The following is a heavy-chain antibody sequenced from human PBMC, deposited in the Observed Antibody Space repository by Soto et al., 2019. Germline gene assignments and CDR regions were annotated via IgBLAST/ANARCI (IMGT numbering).Heavy chain of an antibody. J-gene: IGHJ3*02. V-gene: IGHV4-31*03. CDR2: IYDNGDT. D-gene: IGHD3-16*01. Sequence: QVQLQESGPGLVKPSQTLSLTCTVSGGSIGRGDYYWTWIRQHPGRVLEWMGHIYDNGDTYYNPSIKSRVTISADTSKNQFSLRMSSVTAADSAGYYCARAYDYDAIKNDGFDIWGQGTVVTVSS. CDR3: ARAYDYDAIKNDGFDI. CDR1: GGSIGRGDYY.